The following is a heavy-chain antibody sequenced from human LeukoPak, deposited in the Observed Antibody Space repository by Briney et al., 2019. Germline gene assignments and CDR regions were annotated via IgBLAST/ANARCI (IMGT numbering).Heavy chain of an antibody. J-gene: IGHJ4*02. V-gene: IGHV3-30-3*02. D-gene: IGHD3-22*01. CDR2: ISYDGSNK. CDR3: VKDPYDSSGYYFVD. CDR1: GFTFSSYA. Sequence: PGRSLRLSCAASGFTFSSYAMHWVRQAPGKGLEWVAVISYDGSNKYYADSVKGRFTISRDNSRNTVNLQMNSLRAEDTAVYYCVKDPYDSSGYYFVDWGQGTLVTVSS.